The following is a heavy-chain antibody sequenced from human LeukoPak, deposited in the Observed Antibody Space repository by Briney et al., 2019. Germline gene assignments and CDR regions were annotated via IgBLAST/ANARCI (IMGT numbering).Heavy chain of an antibody. D-gene: IGHD4-17*01. J-gene: IGHJ3*02. CDR3: ARTLYGDYGFDAFDI. CDR1: GGSISSYY. V-gene: IGHV4-59*01. Sequence: SETLSLTCTVSGGSISSYYWSWIRQPPGKGLEWIGYIYYSGSTNYNPSLKSRVTISVDTSKNQFSLKLSSVTAADTAVYYCARTLYGDYGFDAFDIWGQGTMVIVSS. CDR2: IYYSGST.